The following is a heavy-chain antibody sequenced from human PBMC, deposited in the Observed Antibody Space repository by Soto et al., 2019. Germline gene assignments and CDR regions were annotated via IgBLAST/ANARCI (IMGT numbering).Heavy chain of an antibody. D-gene: IGHD3-9*01. V-gene: IGHV1-69*13. CDR1: GGTFSSYA. CDR3: AMNGLTGYYRYPTGIDY. Sequence: GASVKVSCKASGGTFSSYAISWVRQAPGQGLEWMGGIIPIFGTANYAQKFQGRVTITADESTSTAYMELSSLRSEDTAVYYCAMNGLTGYYRYPTGIDYWGQGTLVTVSS. CDR2: IIPIFGTA. J-gene: IGHJ4*02.